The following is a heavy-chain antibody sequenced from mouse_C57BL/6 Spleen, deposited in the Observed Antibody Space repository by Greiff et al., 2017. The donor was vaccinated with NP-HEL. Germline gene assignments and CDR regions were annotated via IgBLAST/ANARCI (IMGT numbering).Heavy chain of an antibody. J-gene: IGHJ4*01. D-gene: IGHD2-4*01. Sequence: VQLQQSGAELVRPGASVTLSCKASGYTFTDYEMHWVKQTPVHGLEWIGAIDPETGGTAYNQKFKGKAILTADKSSSTAYMELRSLTSEDSAVYYCTRRYYDYDVVYAMDYWGQGTSVTVSS. CDR1: GYTFTDYE. CDR3: TRRYYDYDVVYAMDY. V-gene: IGHV1-15*01. CDR2: IDPETGGT.